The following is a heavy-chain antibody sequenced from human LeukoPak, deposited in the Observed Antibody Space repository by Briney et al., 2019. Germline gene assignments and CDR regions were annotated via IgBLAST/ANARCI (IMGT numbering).Heavy chain of an antibody. Sequence: SETLSLTCTVSGGSISSSSYYWGWIRQPPGKGLEWIGSIYHSGSTYYNPSLKSRVTISVDTSKNQFSLKLSSVTAADMAVYYCTRHQWWLAPRNFDYWGQGTLVTVSS. CDR2: IYHSGST. D-gene: IGHD2-8*01. CDR3: TRHQWWLAPRNFDY. V-gene: IGHV4-39*01. CDR1: GGSISSSSYY. J-gene: IGHJ4*02.